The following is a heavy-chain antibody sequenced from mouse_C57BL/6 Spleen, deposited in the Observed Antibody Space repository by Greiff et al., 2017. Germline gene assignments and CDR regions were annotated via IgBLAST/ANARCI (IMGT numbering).Heavy chain of an antibody. V-gene: IGHV3-6*01. CDR3: ARGVLRYFDV. D-gene: IGHD1-1*01. CDR2: ISYDGSN. Sequence: DVQLQESGPGLVKPSQSLSLTCSVTGYSITSGYYWNWIRQFPGNKLEWMGYISYDGSNNYNPSLKNRISITRDTSKNQFFLKLNSVTTEDTATYYCARGVLRYFDVWGTGTTVTVSS. J-gene: IGHJ1*03. CDR1: GYSITSGYY.